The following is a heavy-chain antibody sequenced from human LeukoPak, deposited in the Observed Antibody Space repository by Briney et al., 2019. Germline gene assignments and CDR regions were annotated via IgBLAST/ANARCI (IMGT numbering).Heavy chain of an antibody. CDR3: ARILDSAWGELGY. J-gene: IGHJ4*02. V-gene: IGHV3-30*02. D-gene: IGHD6-19*01. CDR1: GFSFSSYG. Sequence: GSLRLSCAGSGFSFSSYGMHWVRAAPGKGLEWMAFIRSDGSNKYYADSVKGRFTISRDNSKNTLYLQMNSLRAEDTAVYYCARILDSAWGELGYWGQGTLVTVSS. CDR2: IRSDGSNK.